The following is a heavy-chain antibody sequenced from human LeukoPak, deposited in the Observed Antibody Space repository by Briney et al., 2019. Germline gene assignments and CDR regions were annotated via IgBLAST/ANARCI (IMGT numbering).Heavy chain of an antibody. J-gene: IGHJ4*02. Sequence: ASVKVSCKASGYTFTGYYMHWVRQAPGQGLEWMGWINPNSGGTNYAQKLQGRVTMTRDTSISTAYMELSRLRSDDTAVYYCARLSTVTTSFDYWGQGTLVTVSS. V-gene: IGHV1-2*02. CDR2: INPNSGGT. CDR1: GYTFTGYY. CDR3: ARLSTVTTSFDY. D-gene: IGHD4-17*01.